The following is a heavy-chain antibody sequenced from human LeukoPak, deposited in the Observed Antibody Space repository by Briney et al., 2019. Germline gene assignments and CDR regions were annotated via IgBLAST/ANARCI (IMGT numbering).Heavy chain of an antibody. CDR3: ARAPRDSSSSNYMRRFDY. D-gene: IGHD3-22*01. Sequence: SETLSLTCAVSGYSISSDNYWVWIRQPPGQGLERTGGIYHSGSTYYNPSLKSRVTMSVDTSKNQFSLKLSSVTAADTAVYYCARAPRDSSSSNYMRRFDYWGQGTLVTVSS. CDR2: IYHSGST. J-gene: IGHJ4*02. CDR1: GYSISSDNY. V-gene: IGHV4-38-2*01.